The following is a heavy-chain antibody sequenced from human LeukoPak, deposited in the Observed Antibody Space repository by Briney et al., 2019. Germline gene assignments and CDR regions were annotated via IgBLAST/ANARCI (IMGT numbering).Heavy chain of an antibody. V-gene: IGHV4-59*01. CDR1: GSMYNYY. CDR2: IYYSGST. J-gene: IGHJ4*02. D-gene: IGHD2-21*01. Sequence: SETLSLTCTVSGSMYNYYWSWIRQPPGKGLEWIGYIYYSGSTNYNPSLKSRVTISVDTSKNQFSLKLSSVTAADTAVYYCARSIPSAGYFDYWGQGTLVTVSS. CDR3: ARSIPSAGYFDY.